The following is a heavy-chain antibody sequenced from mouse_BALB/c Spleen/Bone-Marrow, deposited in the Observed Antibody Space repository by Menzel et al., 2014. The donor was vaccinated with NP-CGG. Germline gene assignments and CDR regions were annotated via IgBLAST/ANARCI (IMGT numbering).Heavy chain of an antibody. CDR1: GFTFSSYG. Sequence: EVHLVESGGGLVKSGGSLKLSCAASGFTFSSYGMSWVRQTPEKRLEWVATISGGGGYTFYSDSVKGRFTISRDNAKNNLYLQLSSLKSEDTALYYCARHAYYDQTEASFTYWGQGTLVTVS. D-gene: IGHD2-4*01. J-gene: IGHJ3*01. V-gene: IGHV5-9-2*01. CDR3: ARHAYYDQTEASFTY. CDR2: ISGGGGYT.